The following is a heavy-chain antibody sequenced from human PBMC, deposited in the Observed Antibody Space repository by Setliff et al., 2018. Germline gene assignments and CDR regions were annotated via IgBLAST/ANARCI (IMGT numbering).Heavy chain of an antibody. CDR3: ARRPLYHYDFWSNWFDP. V-gene: IGHV3-48*01. CDR1: GFAFSTYR. D-gene: IGHD3-3*01. Sequence: PGGSLRLSCAASGFAFSTYRMNWVRQAPGKGLEWVSYITSSSSTIDYADSVKGRFTISRDDAKNSLYLQMNSLRAEDTAVYYCARRPLYHYDFWSNWFDPWGQGTLVTVSS. J-gene: IGHJ5*02. CDR2: ITSSSSTI.